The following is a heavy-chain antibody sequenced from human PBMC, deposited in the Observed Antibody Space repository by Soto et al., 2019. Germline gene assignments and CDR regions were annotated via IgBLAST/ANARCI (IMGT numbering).Heavy chain of an antibody. CDR3: ATGILGVVVPAAAFDY. J-gene: IGHJ4*02. D-gene: IGHD2-2*01. Sequence: ASVKVSCKVSGYTHTELSMHWVRQAPGKGLEWMGGFDPEDGETIYAQKFQGRVTMTEDTSTDTAYMELSSLRSEDTAVYYCATGILGVVVPAAAFDYWGQGTLVTVSS. CDR2: FDPEDGET. V-gene: IGHV1-24*01. CDR1: GYTHTELS.